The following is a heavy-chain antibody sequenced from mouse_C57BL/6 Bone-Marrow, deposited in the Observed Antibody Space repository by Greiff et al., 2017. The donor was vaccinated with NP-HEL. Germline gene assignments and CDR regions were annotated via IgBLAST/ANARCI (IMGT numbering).Heavy chain of an antibody. CDR3: ARWNSSGYSY. CDR2: IYPSDSET. D-gene: IGHD3-2*02. V-gene: IGHV1-61*01. Sequence: QVQLQQPGAELVRPGSSVKLSCKASGYTFTSYWMDWVKQRPGQGLEWIVNIYPSDSETHYNQKFKDKATLTVDKSSSTAYMQLSSLTSEDSAVYYCARWNSSGYSYWGQGTLVTVSA. CDR1: GYTFTSYW. J-gene: IGHJ3*01.